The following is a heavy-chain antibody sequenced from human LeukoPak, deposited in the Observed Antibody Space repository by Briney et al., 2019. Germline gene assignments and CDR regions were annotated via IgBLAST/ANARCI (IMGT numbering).Heavy chain of an antibody. J-gene: IGHJ4*02. D-gene: IGHD6-19*01. V-gene: IGHV3-11*04. Sequence: PGGSLRLSCAASGFTFSDYYMSWMRQAPGKGLEWVSYISSSGSTIYYADSVKGRFTISRDNAKNSLYLQMNSLRAEDTAVYYCARARIAVAAKYYFDYWGQGTLVTVSS. CDR1: GFTFSDYY. CDR3: ARARIAVAAKYYFDY. CDR2: ISSSGSTI.